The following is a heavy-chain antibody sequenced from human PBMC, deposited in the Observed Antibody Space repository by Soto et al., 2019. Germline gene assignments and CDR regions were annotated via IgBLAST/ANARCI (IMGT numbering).Heavy chain of an antibody. CDR1: GFSLTSTGVG. CDR2: TYWNDDD. D-gene: IGHD6-19*01. V-gene: IGHV2-5*01. Sequence: SGPTLVNPTQTLTLTCSFSGFSLTSTGVGVGWFRQPPGEALEWLGLTYWNDDDRYRSSLRSRLTITKDTSKNQVVLTMTNMDPEDTATYYCAHRPGGSGWRYYFDYWGQGTLVTVSS. CDR3: AHRPGGSGWRYYFDY. J-gene: IGHJ4*02.